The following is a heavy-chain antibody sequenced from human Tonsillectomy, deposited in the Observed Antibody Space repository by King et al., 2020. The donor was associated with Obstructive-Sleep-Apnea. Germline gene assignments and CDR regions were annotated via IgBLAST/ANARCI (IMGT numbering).Heavy chain of an antibody. CDR1: GYSFPVYW. D-gene: IGHD2-21*02. CDR3: ATTVVTVIH. Sequence: QLVQSGAEVKKPGESLKISCKTSGYSFPVYWIAWVRQMPGKGLEWMGIIYPDDSDTRYSPSFQGQVTISVDKSIDTAYLQWSSLKASDTAMYFCATTVVTVIHWGQGTPVTVSS. J-gene: IGHJ4*01. CDR2: IYPDDSDT. V-gene: IGHV5-51*01.